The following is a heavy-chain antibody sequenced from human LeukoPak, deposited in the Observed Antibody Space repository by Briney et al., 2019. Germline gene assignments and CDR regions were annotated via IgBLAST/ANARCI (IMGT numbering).Heavy chain of an antibody. D-gene: IGHD7-27*01. CDR1: GDSVSSNSAA. Sequence: SQTLSLTCAISGDSVSSNSAAWNWIRQSPSRGLEWLGRTYYRSKWYNDYAVSVKSRITINPDTSKNQFSLQLNSVTPEDTAVYYCARDQPTNWGSNDAFDIWGQGTMVTVSS. J-gene: IGHJ3*02. CDR2: TYYRSKWYN. V-gene: IGHV6-1*01. CDR3: ARDQPTNWGSNDAFDI.